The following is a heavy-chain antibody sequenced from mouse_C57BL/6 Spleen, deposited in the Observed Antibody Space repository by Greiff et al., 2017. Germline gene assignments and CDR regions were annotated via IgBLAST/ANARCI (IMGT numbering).Heavy chain of an antibody. CDR1: GYTFTSYG. CDR2: IYPRSGNT. CDR3: ARGTMVTTTGFFDY. J-gene: IGHJ2*01. D-gene: IGHD2-2*01. Sequence: VQLQQSGAELARPGASVKLSCKASGYTFTSYGISWVKQRPGQGLEWIGEIYPRSGNTYYNEKFKGKATLTADKSSSTAYMELRSLTSEDSAVYFCARGTMVTTTGFFDYWGQGTTLTVSS. V-gene: IGHV1-81*01.